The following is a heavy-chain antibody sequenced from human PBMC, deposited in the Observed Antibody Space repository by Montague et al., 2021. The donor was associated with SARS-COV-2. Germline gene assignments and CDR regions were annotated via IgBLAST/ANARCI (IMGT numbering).Heavy chain of an antibody. Sequence: SLRLSCAASGFTFSSYGMHWVRQAPGKGLEWVAVIWYDGSNKYYADSVKGRFTISRDNSKNTLYLQMNSLRAEDTAVYYCASGLLWSGELFTWGQGTLVTVSS. D-gene: IGHD3-10*01. V-gene: IGHV3-33*01. CDR3: ASGLLWSGELFT. CDR2: IWYDGSNK. J-gene: IGHJ5*02. CDR1: GFTFSSYG.